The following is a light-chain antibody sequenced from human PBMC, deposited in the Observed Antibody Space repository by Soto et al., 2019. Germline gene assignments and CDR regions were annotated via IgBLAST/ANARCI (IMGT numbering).Light chain of an antibody. V-gene: IGKV3-20*01. CDR2: GAS. J-gene: IGKJ4*01. CDR3: QQYGSSPLT. CDR1: QSVRAY. Sequence: IVLTQSPAILALSPGDRATLSCRASQSVRAYLAWYQQKPGQAPRLLIYGASSRATGIPDRFSGSGSGTDFTLTISRLEPEDFAVYYCQQYGSSPLTFGGGTKVDIK.